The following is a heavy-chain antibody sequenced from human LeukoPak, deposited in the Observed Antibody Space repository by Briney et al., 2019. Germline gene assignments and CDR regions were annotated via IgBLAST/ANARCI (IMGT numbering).Heavy chain of an antibody. V-gene: IGHV3-64*02. J-gene: IGHJ4*02. Sequence: GGSLRLSCSASGFTFSTYAMHWVRQAPGKGLEYVSAISTNGGTTYYAESSRGRFAISRDNSKNMLYFQMGSLRPEDMAVYYCARGGGSSTDFRFDYWGQGTLVTVSS. CDR2: ISTNGGTT. CDR1: GFTFSTYA. D-gene: IGHD1-26*01. CDR3: ARGGGSSTDFRFDY.